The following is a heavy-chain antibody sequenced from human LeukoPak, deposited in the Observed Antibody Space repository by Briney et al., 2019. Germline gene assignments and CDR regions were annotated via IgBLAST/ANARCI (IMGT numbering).Heavy chain of an antibody. CDR1: GGSISSYY. J-gene: IGHJ2*01. V-gene: IGHV4-59*12. Sequence: PSETLSLTCTVSGGSISSYYWSWIRQPPGKGLEWIGYIYYSGSTYYNPSLKSRVTISVDTSKNQFSLKLSSVTAADTAVYYRAREGPTRIVVVTSEPWYFDLWGRGTLVTVSS. CDR3: AREGPTRIVVVTSEPWYFDL. CDR2: IYYSGST. D-gene: IGHD3-22*01.